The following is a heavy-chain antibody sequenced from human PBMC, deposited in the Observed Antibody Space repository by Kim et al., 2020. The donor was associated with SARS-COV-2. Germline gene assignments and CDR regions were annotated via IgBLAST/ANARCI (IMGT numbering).Heavy chain of an antibody. Sequence: SANSVKGRLTISIDKSKNTLYLQMNSLRAEDTAVYYCAKEYGDYGYYFDYWGQGTLVTVSS. CDR3: AKEYGDYGYYFDY. D-gene: IGHD4-17*01. V-gene: IGHV3-23*01. J-gene: IGHJ4*02.